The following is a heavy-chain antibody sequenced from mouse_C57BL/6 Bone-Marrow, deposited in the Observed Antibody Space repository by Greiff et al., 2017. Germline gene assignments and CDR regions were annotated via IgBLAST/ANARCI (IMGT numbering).Heavy chain of an antibody. D-gene: IGHD3-2*02. CDR3: ARETAQVYFDY. CDR2: IDPSDSYT. J-gene: IGHJ2*01. CDR1: GYTFTSYW. Sequence: QVQLQQPGAELVMPGASVKLSCKASGYTFTSYWMHWVKQRPGQGLEWIGEIDPSDSYTNYNQKFKGKSTLTVDKSSRTAYMQLSSLTSEDSAVYYCARETAQVYFDYWGQGTTLTVSS. V-gene: IGHV1-69*01.